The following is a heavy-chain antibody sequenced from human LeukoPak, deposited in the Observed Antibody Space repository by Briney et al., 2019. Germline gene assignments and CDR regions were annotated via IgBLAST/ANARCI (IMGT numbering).Heavy chain of an antibody. V-gene: IGHV1-2*02. Sequence: ASVKVSCKASGYTFTGYYMHWVRKAPGQGLEWMGWINPNSGGTNYAQKFQGRVTMTRDTSISTAYMELSRLRSDDTAVYYCARVAGQWLVPFNWFDPWGQGTLVTVSS. J-gene: IGHJ5*02. CDR2: INPNSGGT. CDR1: GYTFTGYY. D-gene: IGHD6-19*01. CDR3: ARVAGQWLVPFNWFDP.